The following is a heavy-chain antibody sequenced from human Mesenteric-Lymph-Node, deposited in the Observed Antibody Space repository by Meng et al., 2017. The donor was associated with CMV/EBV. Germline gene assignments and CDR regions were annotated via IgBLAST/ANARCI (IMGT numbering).Heavy chain of an antibody. CDR1: GYSISSGYY. V-gene: IGHV4-38-2*02. CDR3: ARVERRDSVWFGETPDYYFDY. Sequence: SETLSLTCTVSGYSISSGYYWGWIRQPPGKGLEWIGSIYHSGSTYYNPSLKSRVTISVDTSKNQFSLKLSSVTAADTAVYYCARVERRDSVWFGETPDYYFDYWGQGTLVTVSS. CDR2: IYHSGST. J-gene: IGHJ4*02. D-gene: IGHD3-10*01.